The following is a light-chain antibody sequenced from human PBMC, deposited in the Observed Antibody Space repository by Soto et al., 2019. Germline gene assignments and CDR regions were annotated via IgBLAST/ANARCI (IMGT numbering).Light chain of an antibody. Sequence: EMVLTQSPGTLSLSPGERATLSCRASQSVSSSYLAWYQQKPGQAPRLLIYGASIRATGIPDRFSGSGAGTDFTLTISRLEPEDFAVYYCQQYGSSPYTFGQGAKLEIQ. CDR1: QSVSSSY. CDR3: QQYGSSPYT. J-gene: IGKJ2*01. CDR2: GAS. V-gene: IGKV3-20*01.